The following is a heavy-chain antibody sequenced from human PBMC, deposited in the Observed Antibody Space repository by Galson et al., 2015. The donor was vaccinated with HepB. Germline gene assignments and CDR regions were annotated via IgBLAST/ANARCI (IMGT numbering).Heavy chain of an antibody. CDR3: ARNRGYETFDY. D-gene: IGHD5-12*01. J-gene: IGHJ4*02. V-gene: IGHV3-7*03. Sequence: RLSCAASGFMFSGHWMNWVRQAPGEGLEWVANIKEDGSIKYYVDSVTGRFTISRDNARNLLYLQMNGLRAEDTAVHFCARNRGYETFDYWGQGALVTVSS. CDR2: IKEDGSIK. CDR1: GFMFSGHW.